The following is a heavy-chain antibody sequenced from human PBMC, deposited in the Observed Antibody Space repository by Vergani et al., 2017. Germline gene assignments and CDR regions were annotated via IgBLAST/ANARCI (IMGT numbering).Heavy chain of an antibody. V-gene: IGHV3-21*01. D-gene: IGHD2-2*01. CDR2: ISSSSSYI. J-gene: IGHJ3*02. Sequence: EVQLVESGGGLVKPGGSLRLSCAASGFTFSSYSMNWVRQAPGKGLEWVSSISSSSSYIYYADSVKGRFTISRDNAKNSLYLQMNRLRAEDTAVYYCARLARGYCSSTSCYCAFDIWGQGTMVTVSS. CDR3: ARLARGYCSSTSCYCAFDI. CDR1: GFTFSSYS.